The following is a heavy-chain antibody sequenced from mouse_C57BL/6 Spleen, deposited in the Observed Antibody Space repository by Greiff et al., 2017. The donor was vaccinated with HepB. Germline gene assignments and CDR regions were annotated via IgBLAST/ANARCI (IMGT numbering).Heavy chain of an antibody. D-gene: IGHD2-1*01. Sequence: VQLQQPGAELVKPGASVKLSCKASGYTFTSYWMHWVKQRPGQGLEWIGMIHPNSGSTNYNEKFKSKATLTVDKSSSTAYMQLSSLTSEDSAVYYCGPIYYGKDWYFEVWGTGTTVTVSS. V-gene: IGHV1-64*01. J-gene: IGHJ1*03. CDR2: IHPNSGST. CDR3: GPIYYGKDWYFEV. CDR1: GYTFTSYW.